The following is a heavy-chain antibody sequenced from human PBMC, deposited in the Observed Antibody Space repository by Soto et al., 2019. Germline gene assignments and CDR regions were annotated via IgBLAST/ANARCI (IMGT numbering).Heavy chain of an antibody. CDR3: ARGWDYDPTYYYYYMDV. J-gene: IGHJ6*03. CDR2: MNPNSGNT. D-gene: IGHD3-3*01. CDR1: GYTLTELS. V-gene: IGHV1-8*01. Sequence: GASVKVSCKVSGYTLTELSMHWVRQATGQGLEWMGWMNPNSGNTGYAQKFQGRVTMTRNTSISTAYMELSSLRSEDTAVYYCARGWDYDPTYYYYYMDVWGKGTTVTVSS.